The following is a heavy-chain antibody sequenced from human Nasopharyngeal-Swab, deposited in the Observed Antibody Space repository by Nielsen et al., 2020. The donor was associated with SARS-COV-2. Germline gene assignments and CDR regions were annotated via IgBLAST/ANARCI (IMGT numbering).Heavy chain of an antibody. CDR3: ATTYCSAYTCYSFDN. Sequence: GESLKISCKGFGYTFTNSWIGWVRQMPGTGLGWMGIIYPGDSDTRYSPSFQGQVIISADKSVNTTYLQWSSLKASDSAIYYCATTYCSAYTCYSFDNWGRGTLVTVSS. CDR2: IYPGDSDT. V-gene: IGHV5-51*01. D-gene: IGHD2-15*01. J-gene: IGHJ4*02. CDR1: GYTFTNSW.